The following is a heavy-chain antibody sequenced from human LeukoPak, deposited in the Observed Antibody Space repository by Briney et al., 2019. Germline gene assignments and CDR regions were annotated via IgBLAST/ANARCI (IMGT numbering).Heavy chain of an antibody. CDR1: GFTFSSYS. J-gene: IGHJ5*02. D-gene: IGHD3-10*01. Sequence: PGGSLRLSCAASGFTFSSYSMNWVRQAPGKGLEWVSSISSSSSYIYYADSVKGRFTISRDNAKNSLYLQMNSLRAEDTAVYYCARFPRGVSPGSNWFDPWGQGTLVTVPS. CDR3: ARFPRGVSPGSNWFDP. V-gene: IGHV3-21*01. CDR2: ISSSSSYI.